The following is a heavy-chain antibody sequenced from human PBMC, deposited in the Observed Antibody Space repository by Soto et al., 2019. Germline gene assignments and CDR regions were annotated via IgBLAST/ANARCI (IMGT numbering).Heavy chain of an antibody. Sequence: QVQLVQSGAEVKKPGSSVKVSCKASGGTFSSYAISWVRQAPGQGLEWMGGIIPIFGTANYAQKFQGRVTITADESTSTAYMELSSLRSEDTAVYYCARDQDPDIVVVPAAYYYYYYGMDVWGHGTTVTVSS. CDR2: IIPIFGTA. J-gene: IGHJ6*02. CDR3: ARDQDPDIVVVPAAYYYYYYGMDV. D-gene: IGHD2-2*01. V-gene: IGHV1-69*01. CDR1: GGTFSSYA.